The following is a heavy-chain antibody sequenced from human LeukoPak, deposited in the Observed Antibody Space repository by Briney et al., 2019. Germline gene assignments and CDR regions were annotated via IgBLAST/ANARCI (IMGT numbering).Heavy chain of an antibody. CDR1: GGSFSGYY. CDR2: INHSGST. Sequence: PSETLSLTCAVYGGSFSGYYWSWIRQPPGKGLGWIGEINHSGSTNYNPSLKSRVTISVDTSKNQFSLKLSSVTAADTAVYYCARRSLAAAGLYFDYWGQGTLVTVSS. CDR3: ARRSLAAAGLYFDY. D-gene: IGHD6-13*01. J-gene: IGHJ4*02. V-gene: IGHV4-34*01.